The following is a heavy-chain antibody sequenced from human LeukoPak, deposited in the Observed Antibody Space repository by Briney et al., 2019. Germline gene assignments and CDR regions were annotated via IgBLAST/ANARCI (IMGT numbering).Heavy chain of an antibody. CDR3: ARVLWLLRYLDY. J-gene: IGHJ4*02. V-gene: IGHV3-21*04. CDR2: ISISNSYI. D-gene: IGHD3-9*01. Sequence: GGSLRLSCAASGFTFSSYSMNWVRQAPGKGVEWVSSISISNSYIYYADSVKGRFTISRDNAKNSLYLQMNSPRADETAVYYCARVLWLLRYLDYWGQGTLVTVSS. CDR1: GFTFSSYS.